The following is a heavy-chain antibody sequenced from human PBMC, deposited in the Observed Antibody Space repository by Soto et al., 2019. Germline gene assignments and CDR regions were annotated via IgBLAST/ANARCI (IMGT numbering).Heavy chain of an antibody. Sequence: EVHLAESGGRLVQPGGSLRLSCAASGFTFNNHAMPWVRQAPGKGVEWVATVSSGGGATYYADSVKGRFTVSRANSKNTVSLHMDSLRADDTARYYCARDRLGFGDLDSWGPGTLLTVSS. CDR1: GFTFNNHA. CDR2: VSSGGGAT. CDR3: ARDRLGFGDLDS. J-gene: IGHJ4*02. V-gene: IGHV3-23*04. D-gene: IGHD3-10*01.